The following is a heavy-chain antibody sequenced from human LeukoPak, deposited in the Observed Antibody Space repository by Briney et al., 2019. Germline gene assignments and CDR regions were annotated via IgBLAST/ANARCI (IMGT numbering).Heavy chain of an antibody. CDR3: ARGSRDGYNFGY. J-gene: IGHJ4*02. D-gene: IGHD5-24*01. Sequence: GASVKVSCKASGYTFSNYGITWVRQAPGQGLEWMAWISAYNTNTNYAQKLQGRVTMTRDMSTSTVYMELSSLRSEDTAVYYCARGSRDGYNFGYWGQGTLVTVSS. CDR2: ISAYNTNT. CDR1: GYTFSNYG. V-gene: IGHV1-18*01.